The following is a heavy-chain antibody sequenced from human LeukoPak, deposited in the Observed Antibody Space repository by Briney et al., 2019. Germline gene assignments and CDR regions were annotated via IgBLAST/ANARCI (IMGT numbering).Heavy chain of an antibody. CDR1: GGSISSSSYY. V-gene: IGHV4-39*01. CDR3: ARTEVWIQLWEY. CDR2: IYYSGST. Sequence: PSETLSLTCTLSGGSISSSSYYWGWIRQPPGKGLEWIGSIYYSGSTYYNPSLKSRVTISVDTSKNQFSLKLSSVTAADTAVYYCARTEVWIQLWEYWGQGTLVTVSS. J-gene: IGHJ4*02. D-gene: IGHD5-18*01.